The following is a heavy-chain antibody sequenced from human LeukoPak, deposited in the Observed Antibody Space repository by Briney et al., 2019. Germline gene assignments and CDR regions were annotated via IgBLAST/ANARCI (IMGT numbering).Heavy chain of an antibody. CDR3: ARDVYSSGWTGYFQH. D-gene: IGHD6-19*01. V-gene: IGHV3-33*01. Sequence: GGSLRLSCAASGFTFSSYGMHWVRQAPGKGLEWVAVIWYDGSNKYYADSVKGRFTISRDNSKNTLYLQMNSLRAGDTAVYYCARDVYSSGWTGYFQHWGQGTLVTVSS. CDR1: GFTFSSYG. J-gene: IGHJ1*01. CDR2: IWYDGSNK.